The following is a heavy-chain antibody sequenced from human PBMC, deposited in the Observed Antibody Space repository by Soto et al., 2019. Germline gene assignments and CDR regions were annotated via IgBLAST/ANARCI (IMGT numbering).Heavy chain of an antibody. CDR2: ISGSGGST. V-gene: IGHV3-23*01. CDR3: AKARGYSSSWYRY. Sequence: GGSLRLSCAASGFTFSSYAMSWVRQAPGKGLEWVSAISGSGGSTDYADSVKGRFTISRDNSKNTLYLQMNSLRAEDTAVYYCAKARGYSSSWYRYWGQGTLVTVSS. J-gene: IGHJ4*02. CDR1: GFTFSSYA. D-gene: IGHD6-13*01.